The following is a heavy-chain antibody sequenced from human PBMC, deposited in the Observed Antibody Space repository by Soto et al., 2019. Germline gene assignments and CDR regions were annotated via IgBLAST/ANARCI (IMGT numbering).Heavy chain of an antibody. CDR3: ARDLQGVRGWMGY. D-gene: IGHD4-4*01. Sequence: QVQLVQSGAEVKKPGASVKVSCKASGYTFTSYAMHWVRQAPGQRLEWMGWINAGNGNTKYSQKFQGRVNITRDTSASTAYMELSSLRSEDTAVYYCARDLQGVRGWMGYWGQGTLVTVSS. V-gene: IGHV1-3*01. CDR2: INAGNGNT. J-gene: IGHJ4*02. CDR1: GYTFTSYA.